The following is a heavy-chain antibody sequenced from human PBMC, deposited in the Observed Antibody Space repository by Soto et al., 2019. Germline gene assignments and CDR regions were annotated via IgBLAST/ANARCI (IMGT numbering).Heavy chain of an antibody. CDR1: GGSISSRGYY. CDR2: IYYSGST. Sequence: LSLTCTVSGGSISSRGYYWGWIRQPPGKGLEWIGSIYYSGSTYYNPSLKSRVTISVDTSKNQFSLKLSSVTAADTAVYYCARLRAYGSGPTNWFDPWGQGTLVTVSS. CDR3: ARLRAYGSGPTNWFDP. D-gene: IGHD3-10*01. J-gene: IGHJ5*02. V-gene: IGHV4-39*01.